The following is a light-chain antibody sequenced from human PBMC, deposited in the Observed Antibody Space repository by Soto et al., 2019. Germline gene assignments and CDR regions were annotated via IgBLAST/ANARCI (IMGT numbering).Light chain of an antibody. CDR3: QSSDSSLSVV. J-gene: IGLJ2*01. CDR2: GNS. CDR1: SSNIGAGYD. V-gene: IGLV1-40*01. Sequence: QSVLTQPPSVSGARGQRVTISCTGSSSNIGAGYDVHWYQQLPGTAPKLLIYGNSNRPSGVPDRFSGSKSSTSASLAITGLQAEDEANYYCQSSDSSLSVVFGGGTKVTVL.